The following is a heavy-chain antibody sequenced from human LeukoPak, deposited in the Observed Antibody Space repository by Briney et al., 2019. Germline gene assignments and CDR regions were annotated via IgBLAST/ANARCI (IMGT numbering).Heavy chain of an antibody. J-gene: IGHJ4*02. V-gene: IGHV1-2*02. D-gene: IGHD3-9*01. Sequence: ASVKVSCKASGYTFTGYYMHWVRQAPGQGLEWMGWINPNSGGTNYAQKFQDRGTMTRDTSISTAYMELSRLRSDDTAVYYCARFPDILTGKNFDYWGQGTLVTVSS. CDR3: ARFPDILTGKNFDY. CDR2: INPNSGGT. CDR1: GYTFTGYY.